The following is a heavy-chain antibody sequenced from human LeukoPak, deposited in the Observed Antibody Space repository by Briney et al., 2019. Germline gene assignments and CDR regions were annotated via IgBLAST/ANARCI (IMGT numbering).Heavy chain of an antibody. D-gene: IGHD3-22*01. V-gene: IGHV3-21*01. J-gene: IGHJ4*02. CDR2: ISSSSSYI. CDR1: GFTFSSYS. CDR3: AREETYYYDSSGYYYGPFDY. Sequence: GGSLRLSCAASGFTFSSYSMNWVRQAPGKGLEWVSSISSSSSYIYYADSVKGRFTISRDNAKNSLYLQMKSLRAEDTAVYYCAREETYYYDSSGYYYGPFDYWGQGTLVTVSS.